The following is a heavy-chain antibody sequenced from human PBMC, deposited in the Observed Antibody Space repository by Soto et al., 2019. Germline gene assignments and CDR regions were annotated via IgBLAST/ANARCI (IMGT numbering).Heavy chain of an antibody. CDR2: IYFRGNT. CDR3: ARQEAYSSGWYDAFDI. V-gene: IGHV4-39*01. J-gene: IGHJ3*02. CDR1: GDSINSDKYY. D-gene: IGHD6-19*01. Sequence: SETLSLTCSVSGDSINSDKYYWGWIRQPPGKGLEWIGSIYFRGNTYYNPSLQTRVTISVDTSKNQFSLRLSSVTAADTAVYYCARQEAYSSGWYDAFDIWGQGTMVTVSS.